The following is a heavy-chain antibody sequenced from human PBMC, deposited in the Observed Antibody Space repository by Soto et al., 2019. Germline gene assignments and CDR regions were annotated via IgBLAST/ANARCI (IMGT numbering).Heavy chain of an antibody. Sequence: GGSLRLSCAASGFTFSDYAMHWVRQAPGKGLEWVSGISWNSGNIGYADSVKGRFTISRDNTKNTLYLQMNSLRAEDTALYYCAKDRGGQVGATRGCYYVIDVWGQGTTVTVSS. CDR2: ISWNSGNI. J-gene: IGHJ6*02. V-gene: IGHV3-9*01. CDR1: GFTFSDYA. CDR3: AKDRGGQVGATRGCYYVIDV. D-gene: IGHD1-26*01.